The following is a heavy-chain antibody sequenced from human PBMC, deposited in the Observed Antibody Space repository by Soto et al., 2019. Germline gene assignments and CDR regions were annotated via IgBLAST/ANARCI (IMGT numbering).Heavy chain of an antibody. CDR2: ISSSSSTI. CDR1: GFTFSSYS. V-gene: IGHV3-48*02. Sequence: EVQLVESGGGLVQPGGSLRLSCAASGFTFSSYSMNWVRQAPGKGLEWVSYISSSSSTIYYADSVKGRFTISRDNAKNSLYLQIYSLRDEDTAVYYCARVRRAGNWFDPWGQGTLVTVSS. J-gene: IGHJ5*02. CDR3: ARVRRAGNWFDP.